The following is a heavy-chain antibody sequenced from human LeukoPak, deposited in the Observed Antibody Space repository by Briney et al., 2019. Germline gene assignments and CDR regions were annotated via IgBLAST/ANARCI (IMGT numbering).Heavy chain of an antibody. V-gene: IGHV3-74*01. D-gene: IGHD3-22*01. Sequence: GSLRLSCAASGFTFSTYWMHWVRQAPGKGLVWVSRINSDGSSTSYADSVKGRFTISRDNSKNTLYLQMNSLRAEDTAVYYCAKGGNDSSGYWPRYYYYMDVWGKGTTVTISS. J-gene: IGHJ6*03. CDR2: INSDGSST. CDR1: GFTFSTYW. CDR3: AKGGNDSSGYWPRYYYYMDV.